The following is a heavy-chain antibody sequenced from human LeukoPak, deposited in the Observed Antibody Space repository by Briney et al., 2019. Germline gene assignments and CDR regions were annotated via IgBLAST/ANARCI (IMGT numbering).Heavy chain of an antibody. CDR1: GCTFSSYA. D-gene: IGHD2-15*01. Sequence: GGCLRLSCATSGCTFSSYAKNWVRKAPGKGLECVSFISTSGDFTYYAASVKGRFTVSRDNSKNTLYLQMNSLRADDMAVYYCAGCSGGSCYSRGKYGVDVWGQGTTVIVSS. V-gene: IGHV3-23*01. J-gene: IGHJ6*02. CDR2: ISTSGDFT. CDR3: AGCSGGSCYSRGKYGVDV.